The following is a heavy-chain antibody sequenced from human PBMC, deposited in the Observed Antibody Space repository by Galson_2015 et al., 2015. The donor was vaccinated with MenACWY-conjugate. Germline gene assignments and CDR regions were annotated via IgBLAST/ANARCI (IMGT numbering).Heavy chain of an antibody. J-gene: IGHJ5*02. V-gene: IGHV3-7*03. CDR3: ARFWGDSVYNWLDP. CDR1: GFTFSSFW. Sequence: SLRLSCAASGFTFSSFWMTWVRRPPGKGLQWVANITEDGSQKNFLDSVKGRFSISRDNAKDSMFLQMDSLRVEDTAVYYCARFWGDSVYNWLDPWGQGTLVTVSS. CDR2: ITEDGSQK. D-gene: IGHD3-3*01.